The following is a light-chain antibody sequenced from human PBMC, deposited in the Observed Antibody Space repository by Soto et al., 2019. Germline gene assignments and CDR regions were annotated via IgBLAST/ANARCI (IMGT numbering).Light chain of an antibody. V-gene: IGKV3-15*01. CDR3: QQYDNWPPLT. Sequence: EIVLTQSPGTLSLSPGERATLSCRTSQSVGSDFLAWYQQRPGQPPRILISGASTRATGIPARFSGSGSGTEFTLTISSLQSEDFAVYYCQQYDNWPPLTFGGGTKVDIK. CDR2: GAS. J-gene: IGKJ4*01. CDR1: QSVGSD.